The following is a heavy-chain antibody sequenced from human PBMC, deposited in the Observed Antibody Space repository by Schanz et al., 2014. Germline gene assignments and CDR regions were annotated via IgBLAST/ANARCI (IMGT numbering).Heavy chain of an antibody. CDR2: IRQEGSEK. Sequence: ERLVESGGGVVQPGKSLRVSCAASGFTFSNYWMSWVRQASGKGLEWVANIRQEGSEKYYVDSVKGRFTVSRDDAKNSLYLQMNSLRVEDTAVYYCARSEMDRGVIWGYWGQGTLVTVSS. J-gene: IGHJ4*02. CDR1: GFTFSNYW. V-gene: IGHV3-7*01. CDR3: ARSEMDRGVIWGY. D-gene: IGHD3-10*01.